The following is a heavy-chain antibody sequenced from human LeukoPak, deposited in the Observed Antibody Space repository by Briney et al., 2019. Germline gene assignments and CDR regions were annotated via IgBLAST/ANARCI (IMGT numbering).Heavy chain of an antibody. D-gene: IGHD3-9*01. Sequence: PSETLSLTCAVYGGSFRGYYWSWIRQSPGKGQEWIGEINHSGSTNHNPSLKSRASVSVDKSKNQFSLKLSSVTAADTGVYYCARTNNILYYSDYWGQGTLVTVSS. CDR3: ARTNNILYYSDY. V-gene: IGHV4-34*04. CDR2: INHSGST. CDR1: GGSFRGYY. J-gene: IGHJ4*02.